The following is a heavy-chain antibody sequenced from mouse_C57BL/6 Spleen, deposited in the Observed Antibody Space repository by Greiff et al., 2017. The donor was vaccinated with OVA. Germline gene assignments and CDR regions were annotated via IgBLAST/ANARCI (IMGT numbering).Heavy chain of an antibody. CDR2: IYPRDGST. J-gene: IGHJ1*03. CDR1: GYTFTSYD. D-gene: IGHD1-1*01. CDR3: AGFITTVGARRWYFDV. Sequence: QVQLQQSGPELVKPGASVKLSCKASGYTFTSYDINWVKQRPGQGLEWIGWIYPRDGSTKYNEKFKGKATLTVDTSSSTAYMELHSLTSEDSAVYFCAGFITTVGARRWYFDVWGTGTTVTVSS. V-gene: IGHV1-85*01.